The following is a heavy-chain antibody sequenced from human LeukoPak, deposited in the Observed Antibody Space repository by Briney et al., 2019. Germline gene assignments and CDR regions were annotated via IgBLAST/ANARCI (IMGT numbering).Heavy chain of an antibody. Sequence: GGSLRLSCAASGFTFSRYSMNWDRQAPGRGLEWVSSISSSSSYIYYADSLKGRFTISRDNAKNSLYLQMNSLRVEDTAVYHCARGPIDKVVAGTFFGHWGQGTVVTVSS. CDR2: ISSSSSYI. J-gene: IGHJ4*02. D-gene: IGHD6-19*01. CDR1: GFTFSRYS. CDR3: ARGPIDKVVAGTFFGH. V-gene: IGHV3-21*04.